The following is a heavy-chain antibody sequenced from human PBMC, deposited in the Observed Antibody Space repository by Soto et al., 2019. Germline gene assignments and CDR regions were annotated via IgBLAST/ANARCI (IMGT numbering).Heavy chain of an antibody. D-gene: IGHD2-8*01. Sequence: QVQLVQSGAEVKKPGSSVKVSCKASGDTFTTNSLNWVRQAPGQGLEWMGGIIPVVGTTKYAQKYQDRVTITVDKSTNTAYMELSSLSSDDTAVYYCARGLLYATTYFEYWGQGTPVTVSS. CDR3: ARGLLYATTYFEY. V-gene: IGHV1-69*06. CDR1: GDTFTTNS. CDR2: IIPVVGTT. J-gene: IGHJ4*02.